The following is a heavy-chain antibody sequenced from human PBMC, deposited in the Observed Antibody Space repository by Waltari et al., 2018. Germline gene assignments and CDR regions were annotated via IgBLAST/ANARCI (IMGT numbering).Heavy chain of an antibody. CDR1: GGSISSGSYY. J-gene: IGHJ5*02. V-gene: IGHV4-61*02. CDR2: IYTSGST. Sequence: QVQLQESGPGLVKPSQTLSLTCTVSGGSISSGSYYWSWIRQPAGKGLEWIGRIYTSGSTNYNPSLKSRVTISVDTSKNQFSLKLSSVTAADTAVYYCAGGRKGYSSSWYAINWFDPWGQGTLVTVSS. D-gene: IGHD6-13*01. CDR3: AGGRKGYSSSWYAINWFDP.